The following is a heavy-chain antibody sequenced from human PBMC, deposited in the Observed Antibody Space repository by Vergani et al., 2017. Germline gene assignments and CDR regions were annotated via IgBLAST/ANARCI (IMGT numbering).Heavy chain of an antibody. CDR1: GFTFTNFA. J-gene: IGHJ4*02. V-gene: IGHV3-23*01. CDR2: ISGSGNFT. D-gene: IGHD3-22*01. Sequence: EVQLLESGGNLVQPGGSLRLSCAASGFTFTNFAMTWVRQAPGDGLEWVSGISGSGNFTYYADSVQGRFTISRDNSKNTMFLQMNNLRVEDTAVYYCAKDNVPGYYDSSGYCDYWGQGTLVTVSS. CDR3: AKDNVPGYYDSSGYCDY.